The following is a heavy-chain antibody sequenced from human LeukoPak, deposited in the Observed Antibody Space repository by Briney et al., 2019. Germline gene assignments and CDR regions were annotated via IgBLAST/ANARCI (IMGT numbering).Heavy chain of an antibody. CDR2: INPNSGGT. CDR1: GYTFTGYY. J-gene: IGHJ6*03. V-gene: IGHV1-2*02. CDR3: ASGIVGATRRYYYYYMDV. Sequence: ASVKVSCKTSGYTFTGYYMHWVRQAPGQGLEWMGWINPNSGGTNYAQKFQGRVTMTRDTSISTAYMELSRLRSDDTAVYYCASGIVGATRRYYYYYMDVWGKGTTVTVSS. D-gene: IGHD1-26*01.